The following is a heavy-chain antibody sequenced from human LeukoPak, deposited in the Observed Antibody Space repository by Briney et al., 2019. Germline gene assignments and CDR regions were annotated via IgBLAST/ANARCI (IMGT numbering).Heavy chain of an antibody. CDR1: GGTFSSYA. V-gene: IGHV1-69*13. Sequence: ASVKVSCKASGGTFSSYAISWVRQAPGQGLEWMGGIIPIFGTANYAQKFQGRVTITADESTSTAYMELSSLRSEDTAVYYCARTYCSSTSCYAGMGDYWGQGTLVTVFS. CDR3: ARTYCSSTSCYAGMGDY. CDR2: IIPIFGTA. J-gene: IGHJ4*02. D-gene: IGHD2-2*01.